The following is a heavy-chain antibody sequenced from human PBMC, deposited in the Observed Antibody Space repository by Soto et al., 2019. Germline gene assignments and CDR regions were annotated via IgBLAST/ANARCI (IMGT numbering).Heavy chain of an antibody. Sequence: QVHLVESGGGVVQPGRSLRLSCAASGFTFSSHGMHWARQAPGKGLEWVAVIAYDGSNKYYADSVKGRFTISRDNSKNTLYLQMNSLRAEDTAVYYCAKDLEVFIVNYHFYGMDVWGQGTTVTVSS. D-gene: IGHD2-15*01. CDR1: GFTFSSHG. CDR2: IAYDGSNK. V-gene: IGHV3-30*18. CDR3: AKDLEVFIVNYHFYGMDV. J-gene: IGHJ6*02.